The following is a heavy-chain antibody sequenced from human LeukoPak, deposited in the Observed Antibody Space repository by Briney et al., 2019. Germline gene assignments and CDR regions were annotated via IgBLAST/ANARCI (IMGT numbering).Heavy chain of an antibody. D-gene: IGHD4-17*01. V-gene: IGHV3-53*01. CDR3: ARGGAVTRYASAPDY. Sequence: GGSLRLSCEVSGSSVNNKRMSWVRQAPGKGLEWVSVIYDEDNTHYADSVKGRFTISRDNSKNTLFLQMNSLRADDTAVYYCARGGAVTRYASAPDYWGQGTLVTVSS. CDR2: IYDEDNT. J-gene: IGHJ4*02. CDR1: GSSVNNKR.